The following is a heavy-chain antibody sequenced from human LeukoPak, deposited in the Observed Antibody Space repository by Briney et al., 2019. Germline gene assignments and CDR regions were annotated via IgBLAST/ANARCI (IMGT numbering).Heavy chain of an antibody. CDR2: ISDSGGTT. CDR3: AKQSFQVDSFTEY. D-gene: IGHD5-12*01. Sequence: PGGSLRLSCAAPGFTFSTYAMSRVRQAPGKGLEWVSGISDSGGTTYYADSVKGRFTISRDNSKNTLYLQMNSLRAEDTAVYYCAKQSFQVDSFTEYWGRGTLVTVSS. CDR1: GFTFSTYA. J-gene: IGHJ4*02. V-gene: IGHV3-23*01.